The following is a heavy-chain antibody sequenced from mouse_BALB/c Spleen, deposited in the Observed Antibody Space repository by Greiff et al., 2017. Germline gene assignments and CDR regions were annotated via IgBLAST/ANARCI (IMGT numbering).Heavy chain of an antibody. CDR3: ARVRYWYFDV. J-gene: IGHJ1*01. Sequence: EVHLVESGGGLVKPGGSLKLSCAASGFTFSSYAMSWVRQSPAKRLEWVAEISSGGSYTYYPDTVTGRFTISRDNAKNTLYLEMSSLRSEDTAMYYCARVRYWYFDVGGAGTTVTVSS. CDR1: GFTFSSYA. V-gene: IGHV5-9-4*01. CDR2: ISSGGSYT.